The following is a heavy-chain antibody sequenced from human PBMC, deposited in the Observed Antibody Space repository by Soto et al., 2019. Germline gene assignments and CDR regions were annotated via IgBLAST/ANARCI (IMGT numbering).Heavy chain of an antibody. CDR3: ARDRDGYNGAFDY. J-gene: IGHJ4*02. V-gene: IGHV1-46*03. CDR1: GYTFSNYY. CDR2: INPSGGST. Sequence: QVQLVQSGAEVKKPGASVKVSCKASGYTFSNYYMHWVRQAPGQGLEWMGIINPSGGSTSYGQKFQGRVTMTRETSTSTVYMELSTLRSEDTAVYYCARDRDGYNGAFDYWGQGTLVTVSS. D-gene: IGHD5-12*01.